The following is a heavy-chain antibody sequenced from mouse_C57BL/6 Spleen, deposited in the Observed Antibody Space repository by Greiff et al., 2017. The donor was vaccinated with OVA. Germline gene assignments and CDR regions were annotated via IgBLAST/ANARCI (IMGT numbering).Heavy chain of an antibody. Sequence: QVQLQQPGAELVMPGASVKLSCKASGYTFTSYWMHWVKQRPGQGLEWIGEIDPSDSYTNYNQKFKGKSTLTVDKSSSTAYTQLSSLTSEDSAVYYSARSLRPYAMDYWGQGTSVTVSS. D-gene: IGHD1-2*01. CDR2: IDPSDSYT. CDR1: GYTFTSYW. J-gene: IGHJ4*01. CDR3: ARSLRPYAMDY. V-gene: IGHV1-69*01.